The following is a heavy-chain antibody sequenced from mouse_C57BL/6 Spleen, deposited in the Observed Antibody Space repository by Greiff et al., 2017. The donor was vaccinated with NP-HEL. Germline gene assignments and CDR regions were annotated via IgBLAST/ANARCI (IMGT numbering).Heavy chain of an antibody. J-gene: IGHJ4*01. V-gene: IGHV1-74*01. Sequence: VQLQQPGAELVKPGASVKVSCKASGYPFTSYWMHWVKPRPGPGLEWIGRIHPSDSDTNYNQKFKGKATLTVDKSSSTAYMQLSSLTSEDSAVYYCAMDSLYGSSYDAMDYWGQGTSVTVSS. CDR2: IHPSDSDT. CDR1: GYPFTSYW. D-gene: IGHD1-1*01. CDR3: AMDSLYGSSYDAMDY.